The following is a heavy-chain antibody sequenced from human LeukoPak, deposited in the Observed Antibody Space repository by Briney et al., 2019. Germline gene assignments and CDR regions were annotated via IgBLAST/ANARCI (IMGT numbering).Heavy chain of an antibody. Sequence: SVKVSCKASGGTFSSYAISWVRQAPGQGLEXXXXIIPILGIANYAQKFQGRVTITADKSTSTAYMELSSLRSEDTAVYYCARDQYIVATRNFDYWGQGTLVTVSS. V-gene: IGHV1-69*10. CDR2: IIPILGIA. CDR3: ARDQYIVATRNFDY. D-gene: IGHD5-12*01. CDR1: GGTFSSYA. J-gene: IGHJ4*02.